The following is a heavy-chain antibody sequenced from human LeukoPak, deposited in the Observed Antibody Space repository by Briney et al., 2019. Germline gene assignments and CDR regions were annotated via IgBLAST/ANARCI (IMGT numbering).Heavy chain of an antibody. CDR2: VSGSGSNT. CDR1: GFTFTNHA. V-gene: IGHV3-23*01. CDR3: AKYCGGDCYGMDV. D-gene: IGHD2-21*01. J-gene: IGHJ6*02. Sequence: GGSLRLSCVASGFTFTNHAMSWVRQAPGKGLEWVAVVSGSGSNTYYTDSVKGRFTISRDNSKNTLHLLMSSLRADDTAVYYCAKYCGGDCYGMDVWGQGTTVTVSS.